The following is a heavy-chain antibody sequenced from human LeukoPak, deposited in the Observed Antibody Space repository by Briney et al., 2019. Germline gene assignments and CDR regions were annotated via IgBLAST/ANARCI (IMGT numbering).Heavy chain of an antibody. CDR3: AGSYYDSSGFHFFDY. Sequence: GGSLRLSCAASGFAFSTLTMNWVRQAPGKGLEWVSVIYSGGSTYYADSVKGRFTISRDNSKNTLYLQMNSLRAEDTAVYYCAGSYYDSSGFHFFDYWGQGTLVTVSS. J-gene: IGHJ4*02. V-gene: IGHV3-66*01. CDR2: IYSGGST. D-gene: IGHD3-22*01. CDR1: GFAFSTLT.